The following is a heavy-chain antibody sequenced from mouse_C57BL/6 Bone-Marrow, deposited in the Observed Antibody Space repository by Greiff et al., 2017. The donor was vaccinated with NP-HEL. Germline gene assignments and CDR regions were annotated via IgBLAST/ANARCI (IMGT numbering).Heavy chain of an antibody. J-gene: IGHJ1*03. V-gene: IGHV1-62-2*01. Sequence: QVQLKQSGAELVKPGASVKLSCKASGYTFTEYTIHWVKQRSGQGLEWIGWFYPGSGSIKYNEKFKAKATLTADKSSSTVYMELSRLTSEDSAVYFCARHEGKGLYDAYWYFDVWGTGTTVTVSS. D-gene: IGHD2-3*01. CDR2: FYPGSGSI. CDR3: ARHEGKGLYDAYWYFDV. CDR1: GYTFTEYT.